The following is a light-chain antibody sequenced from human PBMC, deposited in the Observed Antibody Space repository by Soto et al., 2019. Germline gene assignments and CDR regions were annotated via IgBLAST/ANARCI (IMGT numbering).Light chain of an antibody. J-gene: IGLJ1*01. CDR3: DSYTSSRAYV. Sequence: QSALAQPASVSGPPGQSITSSCTGTSSDVGGYNYVSLYQQQTGKAPKLIIHEVSNRPSGVSNRFSGSKSGNTASLTISGVQAEDEADYYCDSYTSSRAYVFGIGTKVTV. V-gene: IGLV2-14*01. CDR2: EVS. CDR1: SSDVGGYNY.